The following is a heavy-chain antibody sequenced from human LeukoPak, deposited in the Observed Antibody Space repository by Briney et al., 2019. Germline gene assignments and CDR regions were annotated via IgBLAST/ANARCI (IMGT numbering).Heavy chain of an antibody. Sequence: GGSLRLSCAASRFTVSSNYMSWVRQAPGKGLEWVSVIYSGGSTYYADSVKGRFTTSRDNSKNTLYLQMNSLRAEDTAVYYCAREGRGYSYGQTSYYMDVWGKGTTVTVSS. CDR3: AREGRGYSYGQTSYYMDV. CDR2: IYSGGST. J-gene: IGHJ6*03. CDR1: RFTVSSNY. V-gene: IGHV3-53*01. D-gene: IGHD5-18*01.